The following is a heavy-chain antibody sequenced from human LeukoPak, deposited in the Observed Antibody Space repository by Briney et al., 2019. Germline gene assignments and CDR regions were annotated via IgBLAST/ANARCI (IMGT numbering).Heavy chain of an antibody. J-gene: IGHJ5*01. CDR3: ARDPRPNGNNWFDS. CDR2: IYYTGGT. CDR1: GGSISPYY. V-gene: IGHV4-59*01. Sequence: PSETLSLTCTVSGGSISPYYWNWIRQTPGKGLEWIGHIYYTGGTNYNPSLKSRLTISLDTSKNQFSLSLSSVTAADTAVYYCARDPRPNGNNWFDSWGQGTLVTVSP. D-gene: IGHD4-17*01.